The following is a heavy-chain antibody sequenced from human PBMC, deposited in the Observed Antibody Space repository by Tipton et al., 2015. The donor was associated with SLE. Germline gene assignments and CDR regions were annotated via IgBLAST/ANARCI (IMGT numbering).Heavy chain of an antibody. CDR3: ARRGRGSPDY. J-gene: IGHJ4*02. V-gene: IGHV4-39*07. CDR1: GGSISSGSYY. Sequence: LRLSCTVSGGSISSGSYYWGWIRQPPGKGLEWIGSIYYSGSTYYNPSLKSRVTISVDTSKNQFSLKLSSVTAADTAVYYCARRGRGSPDYWGQGTLVTVSS. D-gene: IGHD3-10*01. CDR2: IYYSGST.